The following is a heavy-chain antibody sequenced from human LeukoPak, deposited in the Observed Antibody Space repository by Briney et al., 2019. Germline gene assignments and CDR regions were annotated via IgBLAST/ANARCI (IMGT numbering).Heavy chain of an antibody. CDR1: GYNFPNYW. CDR3: ARQEQMGNFDY. J-gene: IGHJ4*02. Sequence: GESLKISCKGSGYNFPNYWIGWVRQMPGKGLEWMGIIYPGDSDTRYSPSSQGHVTMSADKSINTAYLQSRSLEAADTAMYYCARQEQMGNFDYWGQGALVTVSS. V-gene: IGHV5-51*01. D-gene: IGHD6-13*01. CDR2: IYPGDSDT.